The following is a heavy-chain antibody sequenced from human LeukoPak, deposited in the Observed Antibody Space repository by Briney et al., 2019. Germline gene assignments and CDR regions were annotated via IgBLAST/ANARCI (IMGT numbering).Heavy chain of an antibody. Sequence: GGSLRLSCAASGFTFNRYGMSWVRQAPGKGLEWVSAISGSGGRIYYADSVKGRFTISRDNSKNTLYLQMNSLRAEDTAVYYCAKRGSRRDYWGQGTLVTVSS. V-gene: IGHV3-23*01. CDR3: AKRGSRRDY. CDR1: GFTFNRYG. CDR2: ISGSGGRI. J-gene: IGHJ4*02.